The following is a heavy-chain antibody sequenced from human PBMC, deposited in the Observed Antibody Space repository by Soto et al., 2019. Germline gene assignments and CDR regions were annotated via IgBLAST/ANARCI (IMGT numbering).Heavy chain of an antibody. D-gene: IGHD2-15*01. CDR2: INHSGST. CDR1: GGSFSGYY. J-gene: IGHJ3*02. Sequence: SETLSLTCAVYGGSFSGYYWSWIRQPPGKGLEWIGEINHSGSTNYNPSLKSRVTISVDTSKNQFSLKLSSVTAADTAVYYCARVSIVVVVAAPANDAFDIWGQGTMVTASS. V-gene: IGHV4-34*01. CDR3: ARVSIVVVVAAPANDAFDI.